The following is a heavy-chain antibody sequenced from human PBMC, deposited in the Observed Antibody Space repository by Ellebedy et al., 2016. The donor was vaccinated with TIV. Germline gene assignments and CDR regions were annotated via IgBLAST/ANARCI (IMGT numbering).Heavy chain of an antibody. D-gene: IGHD2-21*01. V-gene: IGHV1-18*01. CDR3: ARDMVQGVVARYLWFDY. J-gene: IGHJ4*02. Sequence: ASVKVSCKASGYTFTSYGMSWVRQAPGQGLEWMGWISAYTGDSNYAQKFQGRVTVTTDKSTSTAYLELRSLRSDDTAVYYCARDMVQGVVARYLWFDYWGQGTLVTVSS. CDR2: ISAYTGDS. CDR1: GYTFTSYG.